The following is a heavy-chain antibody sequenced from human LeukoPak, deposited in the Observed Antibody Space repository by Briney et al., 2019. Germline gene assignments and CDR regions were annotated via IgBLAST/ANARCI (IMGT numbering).Heavy chain of an antibody. V-gene: IGHV3-33*01. D-gene: IGHD1-26*01. CDR2: IWYDGSNK. J-gene: IGHJ3*02. CDR1: GFTFSSYG. Sequence: GGSLRLSCAASGFTFSSYGMHWVRQAPGKGLEWVAVIWYDGSNKYYADSVKGRFTISRDNSKNTLYLQMNSLRAEDTAVYYCARVGHYSGSYYSAFDIWAKGQWSPSLQ. CDR3: ARVGHYSGSYYSAFDI.